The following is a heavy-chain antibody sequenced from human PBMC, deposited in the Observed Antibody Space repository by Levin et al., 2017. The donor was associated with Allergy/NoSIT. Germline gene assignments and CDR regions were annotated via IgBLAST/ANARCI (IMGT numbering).Heavy chain of an antibody. V-gene: IGHV1-2*02. J-gene: IGHJ4*02. D-gene: IGHD1-7*01. CDR1: GYTFTNYY. CDR2: INPNSGAT. Sequence: PVASVKVSCKASGYTFTNYYMHWVRQAPGQGLEWMGWINPNSGATNYAQNFQGRVTMTRDTSISTAYMELSRLRSDDTAVYYCARGTTGGYDYWGQGTLVTVSS. CDR3: ARGTTGGYDY.